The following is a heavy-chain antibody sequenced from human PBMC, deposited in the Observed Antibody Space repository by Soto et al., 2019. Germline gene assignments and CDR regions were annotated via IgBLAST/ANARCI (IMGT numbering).Heavy chain of an antibody. D-gene: IGHD6-13*01. J-gene: IGHJ4*02. Sequence: SETLSLTCTVSGGSISSNYWTWIRQPPGKGLEWIGYVYNSGSTNYNPSLKSRVTISEDTSKSQFSLKVNSMTAADTAVYYCARYRREAVAGYTLDNWGQGSLVTVSS. V-gene: IGHV4-59*01. CDR3: ARYRREAVAGYTLDN. CDR2: VYNSGST. CDR1: GGSISSNY.